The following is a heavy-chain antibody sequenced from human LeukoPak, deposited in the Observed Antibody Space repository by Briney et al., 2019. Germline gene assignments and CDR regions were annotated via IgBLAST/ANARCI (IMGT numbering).Heavy chain of an antibody. Sequence: ASVKVSCKASGYTFTSCGISWVRQAPGQGLEWMGWISAYNGNTNYAQKLQGRVTMTTDTSTSTAYMELRSLRSDGTAVYYCAKSQLGYCSSTSCFYYYYYYMDVWGKGTTVTVSS. J-gene: IGHJ6*03. D-gene: IGHD2-2*01. CDR3: AKSQLGYCSSTSCFYYYYYYMDV. CDR2: ISAYNGNT. CDR1: GYTFTSCG. V-gene: IGHV1-18*01.